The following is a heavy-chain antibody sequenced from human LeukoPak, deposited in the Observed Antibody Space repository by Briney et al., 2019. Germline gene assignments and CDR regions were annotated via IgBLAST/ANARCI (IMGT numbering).Heavy chain of an antibody. D-gene: IGHD3-22*01. CDR1: GFIFNYYW. CDR2: IYSGGST. Sequence: GGSLRLSCAASGFIFNYYWMSWVRQAPGKGLEWVSVIYSGGSTYYADSVKGRFTISRDNSKNTLYLQMNSLRAEDTAVYYCARRVKYYDSSGEEWGQGTLVTVSS. J-gene: IGHJ4*02. V-gene: IGHV3-53*01. CDR3: ARRVKYYDSSGEE.